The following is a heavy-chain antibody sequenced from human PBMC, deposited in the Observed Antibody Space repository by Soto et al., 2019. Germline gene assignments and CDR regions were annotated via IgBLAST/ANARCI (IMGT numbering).Heavy chain of an antibody. Sequence: GGSLRFSCVASGFNFKKFAMAWVRQAAGEGLEWVSGISCCGGSASYADSVKGRFSIARDDSKNTVSLQLNSLRVEDTAQYYCAKADGQQWLIPHLDNWGQGTLVTVS. J-gene: IGHJ4*02. D-gene: IGHD6-19*01. CDR3: AKADGQQWLIPHLDN. V-gene: IGHV3-23*01. CDR2: ISCCGGSA. CDR1: GFNFKKFA.